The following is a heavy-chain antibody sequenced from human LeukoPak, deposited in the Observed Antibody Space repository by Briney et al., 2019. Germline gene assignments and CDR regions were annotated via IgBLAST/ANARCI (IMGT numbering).Heavy chain of an antibody. D-gene: IGHD3-16*02. CDR3: ASTRVGLSYYFDD. CDR1: GYTFTSYG. V-gene: IGHV1-18*01. Sequence: WASVKVSCKASGYTFTSYGISWVRQAPGQGLEWMGWISAYNGNTNYAQKLQGRVTMTTDTSTSTAYMELRSLRSDDTAVYYCASTRVGLSYYFDDWGQGTLVTVSS. J-gene: IGHJ4*02. CDR2: ISAYNGNT.